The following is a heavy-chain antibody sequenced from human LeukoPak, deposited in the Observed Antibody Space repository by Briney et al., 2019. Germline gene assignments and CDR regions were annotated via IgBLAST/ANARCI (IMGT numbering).Heavy chain of an antibody. CDR2: ILDTGVT. V-gene: IGHV3-53*01. D-gene: IGHD1-26*01. Sequence: GGSLRLSCAVSGFSVSDTFMTWVRQAPGKRLQWVSVILDTGVTTYADSVKGRFSISRDNSKNTVYLQMNSLSVDDTAVYYCVRDKGVGRTERFDSWGAGTLVTVSS. CDR1: GFSVSDTF. CDR3: VRDKGVGRTERFDS. J-gene: IGHJ4*02.